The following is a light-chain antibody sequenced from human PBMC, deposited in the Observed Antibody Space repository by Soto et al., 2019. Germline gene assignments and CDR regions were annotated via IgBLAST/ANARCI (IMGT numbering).Light chain of an antibody. CDR3: QQFNSFPRT. V-gene: IGKV1-9*01. Sequence: DLQLTQSPSFLSASVGDRVTVTCRASQGISSYLAWYQQKPGKAPKLLIYAASTLQSGVPSRFSGSGSGTEFTLTISSLQTEDFATYYCQQFNSFPRTFGLGTKVEIK. CDR2: AAS. J-gene: IGKJ1*01. CDR1: QGISSY.